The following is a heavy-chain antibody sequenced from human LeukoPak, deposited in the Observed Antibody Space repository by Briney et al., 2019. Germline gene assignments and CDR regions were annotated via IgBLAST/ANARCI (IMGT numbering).Heavy chain of an antibody. D-gene: IGHD6-13*01. Sequence: ASVKVSCKASGGTFSSYAISWVRQAPGQGLEWMGGIIPIFGTANYAQKFQGRVTITADESTSTANMELSSLRSEDTAVYYCARVQPGIAAAASNWFDPWGQGTLVTVSS. CDR3: ARVQPGIAAAASNWFDP. CDR2: IIPIFGTA. V-gene: IGHV1-69*01. J-gene: IGHJ5*02. CDR1: GGTFSSYA.